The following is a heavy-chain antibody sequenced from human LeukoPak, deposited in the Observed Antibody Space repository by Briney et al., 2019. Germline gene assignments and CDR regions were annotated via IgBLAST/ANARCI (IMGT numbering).Heavy chain of an antibody. D-gene: IGHD3-22*01. CDR3: AREIQYYYDSSGSAFDI. CDR2: IYYSGST. J-gene: IGHJ3*02. V-gene: IGHV4-59*01. CDR1: GGSISSYY. Sequence: SETLSLTCTVSGGSISSYYWSWIRQPPGKGLEWIGYIYYSGSTNYNPSLKSRVTISVDTSKNQFSLKLSSVTAADTAVYYCAREIQYYYDSSGSAFDIWGQGTMVTVSS.